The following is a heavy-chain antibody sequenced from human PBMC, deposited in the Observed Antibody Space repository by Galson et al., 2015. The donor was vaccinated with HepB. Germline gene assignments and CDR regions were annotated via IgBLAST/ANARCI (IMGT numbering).Heavy chain of an antibody. CDR3: TRDPSSGWYDWFDP. D-gene: IGHD6-19*01. V-gene: IGHV1-18*04. J-gene: IGHJ5*02. Sequence: SGYTFTSYGISWVRQAPGQGLEWMGWISAYNGDTNYAQKIQGRVTMTTDTITSTAYMDLRSLRSDDTAVYYCTRDPSSGWYDWFDPWGQGTLVTVSS. CDR1: GYTFTSYG. CDR2: ISAYNGDT.